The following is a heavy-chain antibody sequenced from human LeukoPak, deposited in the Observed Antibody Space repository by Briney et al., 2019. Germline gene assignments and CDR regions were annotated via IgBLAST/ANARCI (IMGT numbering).Heavy chain of an antibody. CDR3: ARARWPTDAFDI. CDR1: GYTFTGYY. V-gene: IGHV1-2*02. D-gene: IGHD4-23*01. CDR2: INPNSGGT. Sequence: ASVKVSCKASGYTFTGYYMHWVRQAPGQGLEWMGWINPNSGGTNYAQKFQGRVTMTRDTSISTAYMELSRLRSDDTAVYYCARARWPTDAFDIWGQGTMVTVSS. J-gene: IGHJ3*02.